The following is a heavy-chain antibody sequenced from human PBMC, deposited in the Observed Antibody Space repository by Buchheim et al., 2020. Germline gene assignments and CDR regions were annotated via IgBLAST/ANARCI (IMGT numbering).Heavy chain of an antibody. Sequence: QITLKESGPTLVKPTQTLTLTCTFSGFSLSTSGVGVGWIRQPPGKALEWLALIYWDDDKRYSPSLKSRLTIPKDTSKNQVGLTMTNMDPVDTATYYCAHQIVVVSHQEYNWFDPWGQGTL. D-gene: IGHD3-22*01. J-gene: IGHJ5*02. V-gene: IGHV2-5*02. CDR2: IYWDDDK. CDR1: GFSLSTSGVG. CDR3: AHQIVVVSHQEYNWFDP.